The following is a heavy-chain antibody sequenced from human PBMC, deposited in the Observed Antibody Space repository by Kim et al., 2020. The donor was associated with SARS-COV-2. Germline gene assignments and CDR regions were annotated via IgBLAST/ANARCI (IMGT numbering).Heavy chain of an antibody. CDR1: GFTFSSYS. Sequence: GGSLRLSCAASGFTFSSYSMNWVRQAPGKGLEWVSSISSSSSYIYYADSVKGRFTISRDNAKNSLYLQMNSLRAEDTAVYYCARDVNQAYSSSWYFADSNYEDIAADWYFDLWGRGTLVTVSS. D-gene: IGHD6-13*01. CDR3: ARDVNQAYSSSWYFADSNYEDIAADWYFDL. J-gene: IGHJ2*01. CDR2: ISSSSSYI. V-gene: IGHV3-21*01.